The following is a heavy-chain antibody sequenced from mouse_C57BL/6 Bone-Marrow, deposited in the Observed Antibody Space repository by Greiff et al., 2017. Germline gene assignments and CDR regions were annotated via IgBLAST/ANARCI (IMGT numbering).Heavy chain of an antibody. D-gene: IGHD2-4*01. J-gene: IGHJ2*01. CDR3: ARQDYDYDDGAYYFDY. V-gene: IGHV5-17*01. CDR1: GFTFSDYG. CDR2: ISSGSSTI. Sequence: EVKLMESGGGLVKPGGSLKLSCAASGFTFSDYGMHWVRQAPGKGLEWVAYISSGSSTIYYADTVKGRFTISRDNAKNTLFLQMTSLGSEDTAMYYCARQDYDYDDGAYYFDYWGQSTTLTVSS.